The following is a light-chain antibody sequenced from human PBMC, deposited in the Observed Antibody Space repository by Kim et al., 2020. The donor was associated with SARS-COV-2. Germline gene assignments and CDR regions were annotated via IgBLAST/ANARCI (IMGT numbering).Light chain of an antibody. CDR2: AAS. CDR3: QQLNSYPLT. Sequence: ASAGDRGTSTCRARQGSSSYLAWYQQKPGKAPKLLIYAASTLQSVVPSRVSGMGSGTDFTLTISSLQPEDFATYYCQQLNSYPLTFGGGTKLEI. CDR1: QGSSSY. V-gene: IGKV1-9*01. J-gene: IGKJ4*01.